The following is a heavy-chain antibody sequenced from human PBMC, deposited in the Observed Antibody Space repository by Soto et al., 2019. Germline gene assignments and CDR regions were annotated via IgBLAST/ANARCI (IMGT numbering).Heavy chain of an antibody. D-gene: IGHD2-15*01. CDR2: IIPIFGTA. J-gene: IGHJ4*02. V-gene: IGHV1-69*12. Sequence: QVQLVQSGAEVKKPGSSVKVSCKASGGTFSSYAISWVRQAPGQGLEWMGGIIPIFGTANYAQKFQGRVTIAADESTNAAYMEPSRLRYEDTAAYYCGRVPYCSGGSCDVPDWESHIDYWGQGTLVTVSS. CDR1: GGTFSSYA. CDR3: GRVPYCSGGSCDVPDWESHIDY.